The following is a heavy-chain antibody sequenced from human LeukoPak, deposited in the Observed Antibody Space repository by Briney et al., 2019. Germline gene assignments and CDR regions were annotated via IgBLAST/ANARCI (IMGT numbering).Heavy chain of an antibody. J-gene: IGHJ4*02. CDR1: GFTFSSYG. Sequence: GGSLRLSCAASGFTFSSYGMHWVRQAPGKGLEWVAVIWYDGSNKYYADSVKGRFTISRDNSKNTLYLQMNSLRAEDTAVYYCAKDGDGYYFDYWGQGTLVTVSS. CDR2: IWYDGSNK. V-gene: IGHV3-33*06. CDR3: AKDGDGYYFDY.